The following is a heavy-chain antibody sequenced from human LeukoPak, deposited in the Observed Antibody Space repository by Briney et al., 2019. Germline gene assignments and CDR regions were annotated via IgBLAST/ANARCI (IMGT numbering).Heavy chain of an antibody. J-gene: IGHJ4*02. V-gene: IGHV3-48*04. Sequence: QSGGSLRLSCATSGFTFSNYDMDWVRQAPGKGLEWVSYISSGAGTIYYADSVKGRFTVSRDNAKNSLYLQMNSLRGEDTAVYYCARVAEGNYYFDYRGQGTLVTVSS. CDR2: ISSGAGTI. CDR1: GFTFSNYD. D-gene: IGHD1-7*01. CDR3: ARVAEGNYYFDY.